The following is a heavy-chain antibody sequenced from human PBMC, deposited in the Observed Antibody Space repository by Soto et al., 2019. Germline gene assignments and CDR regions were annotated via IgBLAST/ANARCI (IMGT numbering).Heavy chain of an antibody. CDR2: IYNSGST. D-gene: IGHD6-13*01. J-gene: IGHJ5*02. CDR3: ARDVEEWSSSWYGNWFDP. Sequence: PSETLSLTCTVSGGSISSYHWSWIRQPPGKGLEWIGYIYNSGSTNYNPSPKSRVTTSVDTSKNQFSLELRSLRSDDTAVYYCARDVEEWSSSWYGNWFDPWGQGTLVTVSS. V-gene: IGHV4-59*01. CDR1: GGSISSYH.